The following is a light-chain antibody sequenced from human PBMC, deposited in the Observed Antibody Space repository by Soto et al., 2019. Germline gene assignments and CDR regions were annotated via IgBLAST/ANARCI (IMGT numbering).Light chain of an antibody. CDR2: DAS. CDR1: QSIRRC. V-gene: IGKV1-5*01. Sequence: DIQMTQSPSTLSASIGDRVTITCRASQSIRRCLAWYQQKPGKAPKLLIYDASSLESGVPSRFSGSVSGTEFTLTISSLQPDDFATYYCQQYNSYSPWTFGQGTKVDI. J-gene: IGKJ1*01. CDR3: QQYNSYSPWT.